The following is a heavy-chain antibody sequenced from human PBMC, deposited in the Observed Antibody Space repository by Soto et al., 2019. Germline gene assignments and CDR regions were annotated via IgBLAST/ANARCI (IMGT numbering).Heavy chain of an antibody. D-gene: IGHD3-9*01. CDR2: IGPKSGGA. V-gene: IGHV1-2*02. CDR1: GYSFIDYY. CDR3: ARPPGYISDWYYFDL. J-gene: IGHJ4*02. Sequence: QVQLVQSGAEVKKPGASVKVSCEASGYSFIDYYIHWVRQAPGQGFEGMGRIGPKSGGANYAQKFEGRVTMTWDTSLNTAYMELSSLKSDDTAVYYCARPPGYISDWYYFDLWGRGTRVTVSS.